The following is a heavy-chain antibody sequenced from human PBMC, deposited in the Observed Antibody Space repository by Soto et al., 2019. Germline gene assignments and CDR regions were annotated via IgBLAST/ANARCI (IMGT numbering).Heavy chain of an antibody. Sequence: SETLSLTCTFSGLSISSYYWNWIRQPPGKGLEWIGYIYSSGSTNYNPSLKSRFTMSVDTSKNQFSLNLTSVTAADTAVYYCARSGSIAVTRFDYWGQGVLVTVS. J-gene: IGHJ4*02. CDR1: GLSISSYY. V-gene: IGHV4-59*08. CDR2: IYSSGST. CDR3: ARSGSIAVTRFDY. D-gene: IGHD6-19*01.